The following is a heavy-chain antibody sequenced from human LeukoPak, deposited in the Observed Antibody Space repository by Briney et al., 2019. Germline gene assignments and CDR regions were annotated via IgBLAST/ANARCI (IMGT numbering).Heavy chain of an antibody. CDR1: GFTFSTFA. D-gene: IGHD4-17*01. CDR3: TKDPNGDYVGAFDP. J-gene: IGHJ5*02. CDR2: ITGTHYTT. Sequence: GGSLRLSCAASGFTFSTFAMTWVRQAPGKGLEWVSSITGTHYTTYNTDSVKGRFTISRDNSKNTLYLQMNSLRADDTAVNYCTKDPNGDYVGAFDPWGQGTLVTVSS. V-gene: IGHV3-23*01.